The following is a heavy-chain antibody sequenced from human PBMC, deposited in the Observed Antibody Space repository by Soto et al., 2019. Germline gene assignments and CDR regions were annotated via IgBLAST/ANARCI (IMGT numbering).Heavy chain of an antibody. CDR1: GYTFTGYY. CDR2: INPNSGGT. V-gene: IGHV1-2*04. CDR3: ARGSSDRRSITIFGVVTTGGAFDI. D-gene: IGHD3-3*01. Sequence: ASVKVSCKASGYTFTGYYMHWVRQAPGQGLEWIGWINPNSGGTNYAQKFQGWVTMTRDTSISTAYKELSRLRSDDTAVYYCARGSSDRRSITIFGVVTTGGAFDIWGQGTMVTVSS. J-gene: IGHJ3*02.